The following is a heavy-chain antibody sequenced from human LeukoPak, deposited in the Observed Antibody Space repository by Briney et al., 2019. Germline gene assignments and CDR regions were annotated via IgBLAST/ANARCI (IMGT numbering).Heavy chain of an antibody. Sequence: ASVKVSCKASGYTFTSYGISWVRQAPGQGLEWMGIINPSGGSTSYAQKFQGRVTMTRDTSTSTVYMELSSLRSEDTAVYYCAREAYSSSYYYGMDVWGQGTTVTVSS. J-gene: IGHJ6*02. CDR2: INPSGGST. V-gene: IGHV1-46*01. D-gene: IGHD6-13*01. CDR3: AREAYSSSYYYGMDV. CDR1: GYTFTSYG.